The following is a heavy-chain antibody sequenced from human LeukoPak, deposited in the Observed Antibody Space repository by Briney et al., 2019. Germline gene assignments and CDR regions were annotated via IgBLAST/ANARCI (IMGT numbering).Heavy chain of an antibody. V-gene: IGHV3-23*01. CDR3: AKGIYNWNDSPFDY. CDR2: ISGSGGST. J-gene: IGHJ4*02. Sequence: GGCLRLSCAASGFTFSTYGMTWVRQAPGKGLEWVSAISGSGGSTYYADSVKGRFTISRDNSKNTLYLQMNSLRAEGTAVYYCAKGIYNWNDSPFDYWGRGTLVTVSS. D-gene: IGHD1-20*01. CDR1: GFTFSTYG.